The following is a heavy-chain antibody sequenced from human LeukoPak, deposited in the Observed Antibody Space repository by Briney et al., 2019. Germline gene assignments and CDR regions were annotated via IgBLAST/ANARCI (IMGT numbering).Heavy chain of an antibody. Sequence: GASVKVSCKASGYTFTSYGISWVRQAPGQGLEWMGWISAYNGNTNYAQKLQGRVTMTTDTSTSTAYMELRSLRSDDTAVYYFARKGVRYFDWLSKTDAFDIWGQGTMVTVSS. V-gene: IGHV1-18*01. CDR3: ARKGVRYFDWLSKTDAFDI. D-gene: IGHD3-9*01. CDR1: GYTFTSYG. CDR2: ISAYNGNT. J-gene: IGHJ3*02.